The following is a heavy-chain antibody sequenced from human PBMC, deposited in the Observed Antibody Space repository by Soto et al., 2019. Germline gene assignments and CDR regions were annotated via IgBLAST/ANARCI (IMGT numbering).Heavy chain of an antibody. CDR3: ARNPHSGWSYYFDY. V-gene: IGHV4-59*01. CDR1: GGSISSYY. J-gene: IGHJ4*02. D-gene: IGHD6-19*01. Sequence: PSETLSLTCTVSGGSISSYYWSWIRQPPGKGLEWIGYIYYSGSTNYNPSLKSRVTISVDTSKNQFSLKLSSVTAADTAVYYCARNPHSGWSYYFDYWGQGTLVTVSS. CDR2: IYYSGST.